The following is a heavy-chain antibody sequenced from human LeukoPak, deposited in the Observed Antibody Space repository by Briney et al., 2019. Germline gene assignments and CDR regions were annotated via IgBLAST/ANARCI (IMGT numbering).Heavy chain of an antibody. CDR2: INHSGST. CDR3: ARGGGSIVGATTYGMDV. V-gene: IGHV4-34*01. Sequence: SETLSLTCAVYGGSFSGYYWSWIRQPPGKGLEWIGEINHSGSTNYNPSLKSRVTISVDTSKNQFSLKLSSVTAADTAVYYCARGGGSIVGATTYGMDVWGQGTTVTVSS. J-gene: IGHJ6*02. D-gene: IGHD1-26*01. CDR1: GGSFSGYY.